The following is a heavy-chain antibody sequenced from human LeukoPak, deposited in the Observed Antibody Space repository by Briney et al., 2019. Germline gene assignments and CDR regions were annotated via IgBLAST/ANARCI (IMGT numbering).Heavy chain of an antibody. V-gene: IGHV3-71*01. J-gene: IGHJ4*02. CDR1: GFTFSDYY. CDR3: ARGAMSPDY. CDR2: IRTKVYRETT. D-gene: IGHD5-18*01. Sequence: GGSLRLSCAASGFTFSDYYMSWIRQAPGTGLEWVGFIRTKVYRETTEYAASVKGRFTISRDDSKTIAYLQMHGLETEDTVLYYCARGAMSPDYWGQGTLVTVSS.